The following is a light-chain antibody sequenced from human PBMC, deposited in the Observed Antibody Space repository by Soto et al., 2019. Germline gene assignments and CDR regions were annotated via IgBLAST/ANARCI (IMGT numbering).Light chain of an antibody. V-gene: IGLV2-11*01. J-gene: IGLJ3*02. CDR2: DVS. Sequence: QSALTQPRSVSGSPGQSVTISCTGSSSDVGDYNYVSWYQQYPGKAPKLVIYDVSKRPSGVPDRFSGSKSGNTASLPISGLQAADEADYYCCSFSGSYTFCVFGGGTKLTVL. CDR3: CSFSGSYTFCV. CDR1: SSDVGDYNY.